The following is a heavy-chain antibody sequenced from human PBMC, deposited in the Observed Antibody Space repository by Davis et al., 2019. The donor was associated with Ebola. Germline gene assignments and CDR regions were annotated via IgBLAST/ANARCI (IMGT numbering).Heavy chain of an antibody. V-gene: IGHV4-34*01. Sequence: SETLSLTCAVYGGSSSGYYWSWIRQPQGKGLEWIGEINHSGSTNYNPSLKSRVTISVDTSKNQFSLKLSSVTAADTAVYYCARGRHSSSWYVRNWFDPWGQGTLVTVSS. CDR2: INHSGST. D-gene: IGHD6-13*01. J-gene: IGHJ5*02. CDR1: GGSSSGYY. CDR3: ARGRHSSSWYVRNWFDP.